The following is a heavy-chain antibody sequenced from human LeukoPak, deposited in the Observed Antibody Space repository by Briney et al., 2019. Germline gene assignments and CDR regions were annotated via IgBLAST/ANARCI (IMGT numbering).Heavy chain of an antibody. CDR1: GGSISSGGYY. V-gene: IGHV4-30-2*01. CDR3: ATLNVIVVVTAVSDS. CDR2: IYHSGST. J-gene: IGHJ4*02. Sequence: PSQTLSLTCTVSGGSISSGGYYWSWIRQPPGKGLEWIGYIYHSGSTYYNPSLKSRVTISVDRSKNQFSLKLSSVTAADTAVYYCATLNVIVVVTAVSDSWGQGTLVTVSS. D-gene: IGHD2-21*02.